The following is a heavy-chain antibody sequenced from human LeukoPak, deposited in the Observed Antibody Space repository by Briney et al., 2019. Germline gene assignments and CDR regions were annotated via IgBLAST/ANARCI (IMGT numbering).Heavy chain of an antibody. CDR1: GGSISSSSYY. Sequence: SEALSLTCTVSGGSISSSSYYWGWIRQPPGKGLEWIGSIYYSGSTYYNPSLKSRVTISVDTSKNQFSLKLSSVTATDTAVYYCARAADTSGYYSDFDSWGQGTLVTVSS. CDR2: IYYSGST. D-gene: IGHD3-22*01. V-gene: IGHV4-39*07. CDR3: ARAADTSGYYSDFDS. J-gene: IGHJ4*02.